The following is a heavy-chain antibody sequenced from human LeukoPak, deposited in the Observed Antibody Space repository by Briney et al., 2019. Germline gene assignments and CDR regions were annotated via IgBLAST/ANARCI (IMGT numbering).Heavy chain of an antibody. J-gene: IGHJ4*02. V-gene: IGHV1-2*02. Sequence: ASVKVSCKASGYTFTAYYIHWVRQAPGQGLEWMGWISAYNGNTNYAQKFQGRVTMTRDTSISTAYMELSRLRSDDTAVYYCARDVDTAMAFDYWGQGTLVTVSS. D-gene: IGHD5-18*01. CDR1: GYTFTAYY. CDR3: ARDVDTAMAFDY. CDR2: ISAYNGNT.